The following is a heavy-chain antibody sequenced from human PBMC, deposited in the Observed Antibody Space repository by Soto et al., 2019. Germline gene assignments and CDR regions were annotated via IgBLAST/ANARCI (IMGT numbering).Heavy chain of an antibody. J-gene: IGHJ4*02. CDR3: VRAVYGPGSYYNDFDY. Sequence: GGSLRLSCAASGFTFSDYYLGWIRQGPGKGLEWISYMSSSGSTIYYADSVKGRFTISRDNAKSSLFLQMNSLRSEDSAVYYCVRAVYGPGSYYNDFDYWGQGTLVTVSS. D-gene: IGHD3-10*01. CDR1: GFTFSDYY. V-gene: IGHV3-11*01. CDR2: MSSSGSTI.